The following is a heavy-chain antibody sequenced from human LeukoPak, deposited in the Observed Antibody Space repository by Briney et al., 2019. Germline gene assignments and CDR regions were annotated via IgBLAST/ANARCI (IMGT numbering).Heavy chain of an antibody. D-gene: IGHD6-13*01. CDR1: GFTFSSYW. CDR2: IKQDGSEK. CDR3: AKNSYGSSSWYGEDY. J-gene: IGHJ4*02. Sequence: GGSLRLSCAASGFTFSSYWMSWVRQAPGKGLEWVANIKQDGSEKYYVDSVKGRFTISRDNAKNSLYLQMNSLRAEDTAVYYCAKNSYGSSSWYGEDYWGQGTLVTVSS. V-gene: IGHV3-7*01.